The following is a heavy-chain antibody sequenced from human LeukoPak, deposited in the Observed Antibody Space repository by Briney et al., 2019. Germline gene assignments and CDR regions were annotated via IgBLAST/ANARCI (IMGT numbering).Heavy chain of an antibody. D-gene: IGHD6-13*01. V-gene: IGHV3-23*01. CDR3: AKELSSSWYNWFDP. CDR2: ISGSGGST. CDR1: GFTFSSYA. Sequence: GGSLRLSCAASGFTFSSYAMSWVRQAPGKGLEWVSAISGSGGSTYYADYVQGRLPISRDNSKKTLYLQMNSLRAEDTAVYYCAKELSSSWYNWFDPWGQGTLVTVSS. J-gene: IGHJ5*02.